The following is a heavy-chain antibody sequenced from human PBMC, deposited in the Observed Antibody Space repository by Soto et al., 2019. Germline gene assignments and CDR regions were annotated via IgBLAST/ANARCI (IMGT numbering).Heavy chain of an antibody. CDR1: GGSVSSGSYY. Sequence: QVQLQESGPGLVKPSETLSLTCTVSGGSVSSGSYYWSWIRQPPGKGLEWIGYIYYSGSTNYNPSLRGRVPLSVDTSKNQFPLTLGSVAAAAAAVYDWARGIGGWYHGGYYYGMDVWGQGTTVTVSS. D-gene: IGHD6-19*01. V-gene: IGHV4-61*01. CDR3: ARGIGGWYHGGYYYGMDV. J-gene: IGHJ6*02. CDR2: IYYSGST.